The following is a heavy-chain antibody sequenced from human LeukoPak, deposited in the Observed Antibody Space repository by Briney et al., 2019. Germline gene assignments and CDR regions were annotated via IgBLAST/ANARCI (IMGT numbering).Heavy chain of an antibody. CDR3: ARRRFYFDSSVNSYYFDS. V-gene: IGHV5-51*01. Sequence: IXPTESDTIYRPSFQGQVTISADKSISTAYLQWSSLKASDTAVYYCARRRFYFDSSVNSYYFDSWGQGTLVTVSS. J-gene: IGHJ4*02. CDR2: IXPTESDT. D-gene: IGHD3-22*01.